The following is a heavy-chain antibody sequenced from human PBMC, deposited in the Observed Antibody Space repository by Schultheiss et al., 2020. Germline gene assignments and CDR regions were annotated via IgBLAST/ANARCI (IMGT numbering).Heavy chain of an antibody. Sequence: GGSLRLSCAASGFTFSSYAMHWVRQAPGKGLEWVAVISYDGSNKYYADSVKGRFTISRDNSKNTLYLQMNSLRAEDTAVYYCAAGPGFASYYYYYMDVWGKGTTVTVSS. J-gene: IGHJ6*03. CDR1: GFTFSSYA. CDR3: AAGPGFASYYYYYMDV. CDR2: ISYDGSNK. V-gene: IGHV3-30*14.